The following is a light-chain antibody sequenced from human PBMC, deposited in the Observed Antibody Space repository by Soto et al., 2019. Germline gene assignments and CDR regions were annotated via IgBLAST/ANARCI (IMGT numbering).Light chain of an antibody. Sequence: QSVLTQSPSASGTPGQRVTISCSGINSNIGSNYVHWYQQFPGTAPKVLIYRNSQRPLGVPDRFSGSKSGISASLAISGLRSEDEADYFCATWDDRLSGVVFGGGTKLTVL. V-gene: IGLV1-47*01. CDR2: RNS. CDR3: ATWDDRLSGVV. J-gene: IGLJ2*01. CDR1: NSNIGSNY.